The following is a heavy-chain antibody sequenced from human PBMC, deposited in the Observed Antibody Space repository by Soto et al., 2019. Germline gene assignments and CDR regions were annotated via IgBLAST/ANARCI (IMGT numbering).Heavy chain of an antibody. Sequence: GGSLRLSCAASGFTFSSYAMHWVRQAPGKGLEWVAVISYDGSNKYYADSVKGRFTISRDNSKNTLYLQMNSLRAEDTAVYYCARDAYNWNDVAAFDIWGQGTMVTVSS. V-gene: IGHV3-30-3*01. CDR2: ISYDGSNK. CDR3: ARDAYNWNDVAAFDI. CDR1: GFTFSSYA. J-gene: IGHJ3*02. D-gene: IGHD1-20*01.